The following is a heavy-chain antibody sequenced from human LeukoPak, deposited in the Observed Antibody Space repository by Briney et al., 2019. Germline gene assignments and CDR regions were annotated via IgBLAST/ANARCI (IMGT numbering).Heavy chain of an antibody. CDR1: GVTFSSYA. V-gene: IGHV3-23*01. Sequence: GGSLRLSCAASGVTFSSYAMSWVRQAPGKGLEWVSAISGSGGSKYYADLVKGRFIISRDNSKNTLYLQMNSLRAEDTAVYYCAKDSGRITIFGVVIEAYGMDVWGQGTTVTVSS. CDR2: ISGSGGSK. D-gene: IGHD3-3*01. J-gene: IGHJ6*02. CDR3: AKDSGRITIFGVVIEAYGMDV.